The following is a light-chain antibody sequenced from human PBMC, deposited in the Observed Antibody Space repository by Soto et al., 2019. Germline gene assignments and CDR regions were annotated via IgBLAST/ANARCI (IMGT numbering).Light chain of an antibody. CDR2: DAS. Sequence: EIVLTQSPATLSLSPVERATVSWRASKSVSSYFAWYQQKTGQAPRILIYDASNRATGIPARFSGSGSGTDFTPTISSLEPEDFAVYYCQQRSNWPPEFTFGQGTRLENK. J-gene: IGKJ5*01. CDR3: QQRSNWPPEFT. CDR1: KSVSSY. V-gene: IGKV3-11*01.